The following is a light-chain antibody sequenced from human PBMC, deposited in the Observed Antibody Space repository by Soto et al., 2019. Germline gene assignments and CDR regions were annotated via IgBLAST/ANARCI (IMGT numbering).Light chain of an antibody. CDR1: SSDVGGYNY. Sequence: QSALTQPVSVSGSPGQSITISCTGTSSDVGGYNYVSWYQQHPGKAPKLMIYEVTNWPSGVSDRFSGSKSGNTASLTISGLQAEDEADYYCSSYTISTTVVFGGGTKLTVL. CDR3: SSYTISTTVV. V-gene: IGLV2-14*01. J-gene: IGLJ2*01. CDR2: EVT.